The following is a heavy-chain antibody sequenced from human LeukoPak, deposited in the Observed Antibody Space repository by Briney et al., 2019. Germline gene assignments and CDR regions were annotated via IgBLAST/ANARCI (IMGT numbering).Heavy chain of an antibody. J-gene: IGHJ4*02. CDR1: GYTFTGYY. CDR2: INPNSGGT. D-gene: IGHD6-19*01. V-gene: IGHV1-2*02. Sequence: ASVTVSCKASGYTFTGYYMHWVRQAPGQGLEWMGWINPNSGGTNYAQKFQGRVTMTRDTSISTAYMELSRLRSDDTAVYYCARQPADSSGRDYWGQGTLVTVSS. CDR3: ARQPADSSGRDY.